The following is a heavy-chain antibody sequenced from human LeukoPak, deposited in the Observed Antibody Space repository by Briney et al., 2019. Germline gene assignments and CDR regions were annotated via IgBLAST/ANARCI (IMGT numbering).Heavy chain of an antibody. V-gene: IGHV7-4-1*02. CDR1: GYTFTSYA. D-gene: IGHD5-24*01. Sequence: ASVKISCKASGYTFTSYAMNWVRQAPGQGLEWMGWINTNTGNPTYAQGFTGRFVFSLDTSVSTAYLQISSLKAEDTAVYYCAREVHGGGQMATISDYWGQGTLVTVSS. CDR2: INTNTGNP. CDR3: AREVHGGGQMATISDY. J-gene: IGHJ4*02.